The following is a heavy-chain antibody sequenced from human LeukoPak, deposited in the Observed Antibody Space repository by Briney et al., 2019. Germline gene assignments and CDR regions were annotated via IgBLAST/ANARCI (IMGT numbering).Heavy chain of an antibody. CDR3: AREGRFYYYDSSGYPASNAFDI. Sequence: ASVKVSCKASGYTFISYNIHWVRQAPGQGLEWMGIINPSDISTSYAQQFQGRVTMARDTSTSAVYMELSSLRSEDTAVYYCAREGRFYYYDSSGYPASNAFDIWGQGTMVTVPS. J-gene: IGHJ3*02. D-gene: IGHD3-22*01. CDR1: GYTFISYN. V-gene: IGHV1-46*01. CDR2: INPSDIST.